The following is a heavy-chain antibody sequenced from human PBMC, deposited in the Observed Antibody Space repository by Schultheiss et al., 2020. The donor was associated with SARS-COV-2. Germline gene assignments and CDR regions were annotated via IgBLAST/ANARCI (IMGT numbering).Heavy chain of an antibody. D-gene: IGHD6-13*01. Sequence: SETLSLTCTVSGGSISSYYWSWIRQPPGKGLEWIGRIYTSGSTNYNPSLKSRVTMSVDTSKNQFSLKLSSVTAADTAVYYCARDAGIAAAAYFDYWGQGTLVTVSS. J-gene: IGHJ4*02. CDR3: ARDAGIAAAAYFDY. CDR2: IYTSGST. CDR1: GGSISSYY. V-gene: IGHV4-4*07.